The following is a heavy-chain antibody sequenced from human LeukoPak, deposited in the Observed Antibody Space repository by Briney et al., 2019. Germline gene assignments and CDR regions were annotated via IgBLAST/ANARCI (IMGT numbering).Heavy chain of an antibody. CDR1: GGSISSYY. Sequence: SETLSLTCTVSGGSISSYYWSWIRQPSGKGLEWIGYIYYSGSTNYNPSLKSRVTISVDTSKNQFSLKLSSVTAADTAVYYCARHFVPYTSSWPFDPWGQGTLVTVSS. CDR3: ARHFVPYTSSWPFDP. V-gene: IGHV4-59*08. D-gene: IGHD6-13*01. CDR2: IYYSGST. J-gene: IGHJ5*02.